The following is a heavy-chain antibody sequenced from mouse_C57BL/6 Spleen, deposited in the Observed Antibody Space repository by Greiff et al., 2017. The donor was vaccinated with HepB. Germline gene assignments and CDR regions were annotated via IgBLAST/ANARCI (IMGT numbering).Heavy chain of an antibody. D-gene: IGHD1-1*01. V-gene: IGHV1-26*01. CDR2: INPNNGGT. CDR3: ARRTTTVVVPFDY. J-gene: IGHJ2*01. Sequence: VQLQQSGPELVKPGASVKISCKASGYTFTDYYMNWVKQSHGKSLEWIGDINPNNGGTSYNQKFKGKATLTVDKSSSTAYMELRSLTSEDSAVYYCARRTTTVVVPFDYWGQGTTLTVSS. CDR1: GYTFTDYY.